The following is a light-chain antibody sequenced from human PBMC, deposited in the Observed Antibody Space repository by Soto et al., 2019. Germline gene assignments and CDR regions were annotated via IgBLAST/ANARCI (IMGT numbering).Light chain of an antibody. CDR1: QSVRSW. CDR3: QQYYTYIT. V-gene: IGKV1-5*01. J-gene: IGKJ4*01. CDR2: DVS. Sequence: DIQMTQSPSTLSASVGDRVTITCRASQSVRSWLAWYQQKPGKAPKLLIYDVSSLESGAPSRFSGSGSGTEFTLTISCLQPDEFATYYCQQYYTYITFGGGTKVEIK.